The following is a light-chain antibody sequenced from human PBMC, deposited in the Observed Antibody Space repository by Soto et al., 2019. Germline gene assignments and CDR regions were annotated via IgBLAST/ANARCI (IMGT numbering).Light chain of an antibody. J-gene: IGLJ2*01. Sequence: QSVLTQPASVSGSPGQSITISCTGTSSDIGDYTHVSWYQQHPGKAPKLIIYEVSDRPSGVSNRFSGSKSGNTASLTISGLQTEDDADYYCCSYTSISTSAVFGGGTKLPVL. V-gene: IGLV2-14*01. CDR1: SSDIGDYTH. CDR3: CSYTSISTSAV. CDR2: EVS.